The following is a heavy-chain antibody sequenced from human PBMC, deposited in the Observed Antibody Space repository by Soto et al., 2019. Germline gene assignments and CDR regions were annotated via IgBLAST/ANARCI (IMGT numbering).Heavy chain of an antibody. CDR3: ARVPERGLVLVSDY. CDR2: MNPNSGNT. Sequence: ASVKVSCKASGYTFTSYDINWVRQATGQGLEWMGWMNPNSGNTGYAQKFQGRVTMTRNTSISTAYMELSSLRSEDTAVYYCARVPERGLVLVSDYWGQGTLVTVSS. V-gene: IGHV1-8*01. D-gene: IGHD6-19*01. J-gene: IGHJ4*02. CDR1: GYTFTSYD.